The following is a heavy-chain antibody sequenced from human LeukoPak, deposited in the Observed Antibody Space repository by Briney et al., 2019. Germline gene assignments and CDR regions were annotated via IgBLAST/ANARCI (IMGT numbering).Heavy chain of an antibody. CDR1: GYTFTSYY. Sequence: ASVKVSCKASGYTFTSYYISWVRQAPGQGLEWMGWISAYNGNTKYVQKFQGSVTMTIDTSSTTAYMELRSLTSDDTAVYYCARVRDYFDSSDYSDYWGQGTLVTVSS. V-gene: IGHV1-18*04. CDR3: ARVRDYFDSSDYSDY. D-gene: IGHD3-22*01. J-gene: IGHJ4*02. CDR2: ISAYNGNT.